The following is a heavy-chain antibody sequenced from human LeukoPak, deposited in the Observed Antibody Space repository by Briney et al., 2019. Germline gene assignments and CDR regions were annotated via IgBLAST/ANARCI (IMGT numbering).Heavy chain of an antibody. D-gene: IGHD3-22*01. CDR1: GGSISSGDYY. V-gene: IGHV4-30-4*01. CDR3: ARGSPDYYDSSGYLHFDY. Sequence: SETLSLTCTVSGGSISSGDYYWSWIRQPPGKGLEWIGYIYYSGSTYYNPSLKSRVTISVDTSKNQFSLKLSSVTAADTAVYYCARGSPDYYDSSGYLHFDYWGQGTLVTVSS. J-gene: IGHJ4*02. CDR2: IYYSGST.